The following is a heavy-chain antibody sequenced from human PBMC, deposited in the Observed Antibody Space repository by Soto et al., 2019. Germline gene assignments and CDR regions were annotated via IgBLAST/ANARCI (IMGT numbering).Heavy chain of an antibody. D-gene: IGHD3-22*01. J-gene: IGHJ4*02. Sequence: QVQLVQSGAEVKKPGASVKVSCKASGYTFTSYDINWVRQATGQGLEWMGWMNPNSGNTGYAQKLQGRVTMTRNTSISTAYMELSSLRSDDTAVHYCARAAQDYYDSIGYVDYWGQGTLVTVSS. V-gene: IGHV1-8*01. CDR2: MNPNSGNT. CDR3: ARAAQDYYDSIGYVDY. CDR1: GYTFTSYD.